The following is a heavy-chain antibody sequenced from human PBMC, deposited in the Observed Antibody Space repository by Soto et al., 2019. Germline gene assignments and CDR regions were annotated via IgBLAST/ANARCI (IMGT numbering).Heavy chain of an antibody. CDR1: DGSISRSTFY. D-gene: IGHD3-3*01. CDR2: VHYTGST. Sequence: SETLSLTCTVSDGSISRSTFYWGWIRQPPGRGLEWIGSVHYTGSTYYNPSLKSRVTMSVDTSKNQLSLKVSSVTAADTAVYYCARAPSSPGGFWSGYRRWGLDVNWFDPWGQGTLVTVSS. J-gene: IGHJ5*02. V-gene: IGHV4-39*01. CDR3: ARAPSSPGGFWSGYRRWGLDVNWFDP.